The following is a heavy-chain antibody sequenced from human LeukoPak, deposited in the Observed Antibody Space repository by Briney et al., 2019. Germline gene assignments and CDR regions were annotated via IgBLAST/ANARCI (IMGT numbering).Heavy chain of an antibody. Sequence: GGSLRLSCAASGFTFSSYSMNWVRQAPGKGLEWVSSISSSSSYIYYADSVKGRFTISRDNAKNSLYLQMNSLRAEDTAVYYCAREGSWIQLWGGFDYWGQGTLVTVSS. V-gene: IGHV3-21*01. CDR3: AREGSWIQLWGGFDY. J-gene: IGHJ4*02. CDR1: GFTFSSYS. D-gene: IGHD5-18*01. CDR2: ISSSSSYI.